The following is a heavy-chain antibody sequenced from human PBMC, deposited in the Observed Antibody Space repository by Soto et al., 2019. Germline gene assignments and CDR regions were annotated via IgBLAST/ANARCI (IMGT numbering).Heavy chain of an antibody. CDR2: ISSSSRYI. Sequence: ESGGGLVKPGGSLRLSCAASGFSFSNYSMNWVRQAPGKGLEWVSSISSSSRYIYYADSVTGRFTISRDNAKNSLSLQMNSLRAEDTAVYYCARENGGYFDYWGQGTLVTVSS. J-gene: IGHJ4*02. D-gene: IGHD2-8*01. CDR3: ARENGGYFDY. CDR1: GFSFSNYS. V-gene: IGHV3-21*01.